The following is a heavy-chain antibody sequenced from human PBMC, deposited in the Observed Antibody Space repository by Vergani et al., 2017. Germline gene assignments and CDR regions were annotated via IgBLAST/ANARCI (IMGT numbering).Heavy chain of an antibody. CDR3: AKDHSQYGDYVSYYFDY. D-gene: IGHD4-17*01. V-gene: IGHV1-2*04. J-gene: IGHJ4*02. CDR1: GYTFTGYY. CDR2: INPNSGGT. Sequence: QVQLVQSGAEVKKPGASVKVSCKASGYTFTGYYMHWVRQAPGQGLEWMGWINPNSGGTNYAQKFQGWVTMTRDTSISTAYMELSRLRSDDTAVYYCAKDHSQYGDYVSYYFDYWGQGTLVTVSS.